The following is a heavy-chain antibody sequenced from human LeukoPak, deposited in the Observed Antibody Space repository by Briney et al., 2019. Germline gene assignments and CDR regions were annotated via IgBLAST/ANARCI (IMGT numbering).Heavy chain of an antibody. CDR2: INPSGGST. V-gene: IGHV1-46*01. CDR3: ARVVYASYYYYMDV. CDR1: GYTFTSYY. J-gene: IGHJ6*03. Sequence: ASVKVSCKASGYTFTSYYMHWVRQAPGQGLEWMGIINPSGGSTSYVQKFQGRVTMTRDTSISAAYMELSRLRSEDTAVYYCARVVYASYYYYMDVWGKGTTVTVSS. D-gene: IGHD2-8*01.